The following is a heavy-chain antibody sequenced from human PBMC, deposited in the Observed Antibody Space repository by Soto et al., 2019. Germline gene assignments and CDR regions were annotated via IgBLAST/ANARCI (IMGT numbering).Heavy chain of an antibody. CDR2: ISTGSASI. V-gene: IGHV3-48*02. Sequence: EMQLVESGGGLAQPGGSLRLSCAASGFTFNSYDMNWVRQAPGQGLEWVSYISTGSASIYYADSVKGRFTISRDNAKNSLFLQMNSLRDEDTAVYYCARDSASYRSSSGSYWYLDLWGRGTLVTVSS. J-gene: IGHJ2*01. CDR1: GFTFNSYD. D-gene: IGHD6-6*01. CDR3: ARDSASYRSSSGSYWYLDL.